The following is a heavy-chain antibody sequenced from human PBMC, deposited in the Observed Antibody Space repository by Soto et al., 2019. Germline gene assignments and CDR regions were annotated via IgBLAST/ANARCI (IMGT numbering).Heavy chain of an antibody. V-gene: IGHV3-30-3*01. CDR2: ISYDGSNK. Sequence: LRLSCAASGFTFSSYAMHWVRQAPGTGLEWVAVISYDGSNKYYADSVKGRFTISRDNSKNTLYLQMNSLRAEDTAVYYCARAGSSSDFDYWGQGTLVTVSS. CDR1: GFTFSSYA. CDR3: ARAGSSSDFDY. J-gene: IGHJ4*02. D-gene: IGHD6-6*01.